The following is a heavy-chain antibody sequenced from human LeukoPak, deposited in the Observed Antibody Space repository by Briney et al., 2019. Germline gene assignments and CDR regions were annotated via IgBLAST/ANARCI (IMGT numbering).Heavy chain of an antibody. J-gene: IGHJ4*02. V-gene: IGHV3-7*01. CDR1: GFTFSRYW. CDR3: ARVVVISTTNYFDL. D-gene: IGHD3-22*01. CDR2: ISQGGNEI. Sequence: GGSLRLSCAASGFTFSRYWMSWVRQAPGKGLKWVAYISQGGNEIYYVDSVKGRFTISRDNAKNSLYLQMNSLSAEDTAVYYCARVVVISTTNYFDLWGQGVLVTVPS.